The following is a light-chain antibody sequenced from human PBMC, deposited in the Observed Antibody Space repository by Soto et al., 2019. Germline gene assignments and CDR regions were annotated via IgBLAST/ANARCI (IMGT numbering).Light chain of an antibody. CDR2: DAS. Sequence: DITLTHSPSTLSAAVRERVPIXCRASQSISSWLAWYQKKPGKAPKLLIYDASNLESGVPSRFSGSGSGTEFTLTISSLQPEDFAVYYCQQYENYWTFGQGSKVDIK. V-gene: IGKV1-5*01. CDR1: QSISSW. CDR3: QQYENYWT. J-gene: IGKJ1*01.